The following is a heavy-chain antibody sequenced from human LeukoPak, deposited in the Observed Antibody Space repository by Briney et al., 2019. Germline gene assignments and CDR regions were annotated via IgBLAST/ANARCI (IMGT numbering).Heavy chain of an antibody. Sequence: ASVKVSCKASGYNFTGYYMHWVRQAPGQGLEWMGWINPNSGGTNYAQKFQGRVTMTRDTSISTAYMELSRLRSDDTAVYYCARASITMVRGVPYYYYYYMDVWGKGTTVTVSS. CDR2: INPNSGGT. V-gene: IGHV1-2*02. D-gene: IGHD3-10*01. J-gene: IGHJ6*03. CDR3: ARASITMVRGVPYYYYYYMDV. CDR1: GYNFTGYY.